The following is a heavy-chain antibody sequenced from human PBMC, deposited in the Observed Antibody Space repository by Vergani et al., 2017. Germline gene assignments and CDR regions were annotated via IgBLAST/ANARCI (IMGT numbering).Heavy chain of an antibody. CDR2: MNPNSGNT. CDR3: ARGRGLYYYYYYYMDV. CDR1: GYTFTSYD. Sequence: VQLVESGAEVKKPGASVKVSCKASGYTFTSYDINWVRQATGQGLEWMGWMNPNSGNTGYAQKFQGRVTMTRNTSISTAYMELSSLRSEDTAVYYCARGRGLYYYYYYYMDVWGKGTTVTVSS. J-gene: IGHJ6*03. V-gene: IGHV1-8*01. D-gene: IGHD5-12*01.